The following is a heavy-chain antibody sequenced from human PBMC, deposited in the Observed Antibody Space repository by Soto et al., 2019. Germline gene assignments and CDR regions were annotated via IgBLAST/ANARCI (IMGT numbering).Heavy chain of an antibody. D-gene: IGHD1-1*01. CDR2: IYYSGST. Sequence: SETLSLTCTVSGGSICIGGFYWSWIRQHPGKGLEWIGYIYYSGSTSYNPSLKSRVIISVDTSKNQFSLKLSSVTAADTAVYYCARESNWNWFSPWGQGTLVTVSS. CDR1: GGSICIGGFY. V-gene: IGHV4-31*03. J-gene: IGHJ5*02. CDR3: ARESNWNWFSP.